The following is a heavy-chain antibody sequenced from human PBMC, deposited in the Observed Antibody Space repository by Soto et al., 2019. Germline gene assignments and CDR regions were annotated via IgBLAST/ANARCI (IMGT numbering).Heavy chain of an antibody. CDR2: IIPIFGTA. D-gene: IGHD5-12*01. Sequence: SVKVSCKASGGTFSSYAISWVRQAPGQGLEWMGGIIPIFGTANYAQKFQGRVTITADESTSTAYMELSSLRSEDTAVYYCARPSTPRGYSGYDSPPRYYYYGMDVWGQGTTVTVSS. J-gene: IGHJ6*02. CDR1: GGTFSSYA. V-gene: IGHV1-69*13. CDR3: ARPSTPRGYSGYDSPPRYYYYGMDV.